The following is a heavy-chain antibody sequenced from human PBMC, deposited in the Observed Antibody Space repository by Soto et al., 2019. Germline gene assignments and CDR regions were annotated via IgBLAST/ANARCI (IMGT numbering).Heavy chain of an antibody. CDR1: GYTFSNYG. V-gene: IGHV1-18*01. Sequence: AASVKVSCKTSGYTFSNYGITWVRHAPGPPLEWLGWISLYSDGTNYAQKFQGRVSMTTDTSTTTAYMELTSVRSDDTAVYYCARGVTCDEDWFGPWGQGTLVTVSS. J-gene: IGHJ5*02. CDR3: ARGVTCDEDWFGP. D-gene: IGHD4-4*01. CDR2: ISLYSDGT.